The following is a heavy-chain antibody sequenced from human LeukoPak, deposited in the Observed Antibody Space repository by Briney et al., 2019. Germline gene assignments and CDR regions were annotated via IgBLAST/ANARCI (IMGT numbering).Heavy chain of an antibody. D-gene: IGHD6-6*01. V-gene: IGHV3-7*01. CDR2: INEDASKK. CDR3: ATSTYSSSPS. J-gene: IGHJ5*02. CDR1: GFTISNYW. Sequence: GGSLRLSCAASGFTISNYWMFWVCQAPGPGLELVANINEDASKKYYVDSVECRFTISRDDAKNSLYLQMNSLRAEDTAMYYCATSTYSSSPSWGQGTLVTVSS.